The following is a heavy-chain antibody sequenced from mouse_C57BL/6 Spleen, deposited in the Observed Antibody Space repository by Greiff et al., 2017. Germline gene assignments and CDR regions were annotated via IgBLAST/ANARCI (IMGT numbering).Heavy chain of an antibody. D-gene: IGHD2-5*01. J-gene: IGHJ4*01. V-gene: IGHV2-2*01. CDR2: IWSGGST. CDR3: ASYSNYDDDYAMDY. CDR1: GFSLTSYG. Sequence: QVQLKESGPGLVQPSQSLSITCTVSGFSLTSYGVHWVRQSPGKGLAWLGVIWSGGSTDYNAAFISRLSISKDNSKSQVFFKMNSLQADDTAIYYCASYSNYDDDYAMDYWGQGTSVTVSS.